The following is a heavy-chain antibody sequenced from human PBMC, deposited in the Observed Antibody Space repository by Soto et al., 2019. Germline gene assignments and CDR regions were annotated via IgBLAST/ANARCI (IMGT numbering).Heavy chain of an antibody. D-gene: IGHD7-27*01. V-gene: IGHV3-23*01. CDR1: GFTFSNFV. J-gene: IGHJ2*01. CDR2: IGGTSGST. Sequence: EVQMLESGGGLVQPGGSLRLSCAAYGFTFSNFVMGWVRRAPGKGLEWVSAIGGTSGSTYDADSVKGRFTTARDNSKDTLSPQMNSLVAEETALYYCAKRRGDGYFDLWGRGTLFNVSS. CDR3: AKRRGDGYFDL.